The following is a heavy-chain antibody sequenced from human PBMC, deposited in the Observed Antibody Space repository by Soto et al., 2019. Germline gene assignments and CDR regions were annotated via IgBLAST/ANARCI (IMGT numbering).Heavy chain of an antibody. CDR1: GFTFTDYY. V-gene: IGHV3-11*01. CDR3: ARARYFGSGTYYCDY. J-gene: IGHJ4*02. CDR2: ISSSGSTM. Sequence: GGSLRLSCAASGFTFTDYYMSWIRQAPGKGLEWVSYISSSGSTMYYADSVKGRFTISRDNAKNSLYLQMNSLGAEDTAVYYCARARYFGSGTYYCDYWGQGTLVTVS. D-gene: IGHD3-10*01.